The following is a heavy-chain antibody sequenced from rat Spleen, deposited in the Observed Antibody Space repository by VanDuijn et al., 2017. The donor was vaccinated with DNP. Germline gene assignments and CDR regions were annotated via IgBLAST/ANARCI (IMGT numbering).Heavy chain of an antibody. CDR1: GYSITTKY. CDR3: ARYRITTRDYFDF. V-gene: IGHV3-1*01. CDR2: IRYSSNT. D-gene: IGHD1-10*01. J-gene: IGHJ2*01. Sequence: EVQLQESGPGLVKPSQSLSLTCSVTGYSITTKYWAWIRKFPGDKMEWMGYIRYSSNTGYNPSLKSRISITRDTSKNQFFLQLNSVTTEDTGTYYCARYRITTRDYFDFWGQGVMVTVSS.